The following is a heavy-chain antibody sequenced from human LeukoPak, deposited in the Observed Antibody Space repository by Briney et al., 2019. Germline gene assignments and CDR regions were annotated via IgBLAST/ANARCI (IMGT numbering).Heavy chain of an antibody. V-gene: IGHV4-31*03. CDR1: GGSISSGGYY. CDR3: ARDHCSGGSCWFDP. Sequence: SQTLSLTCTVSGGSISSGGYYWSWIRQHPGKALEWIGYIYYSGSTYYNPSLKSRVTISLDASKTQFSLKFSSVTAADTAVYYCARDHCSGGSCWFDPWGQGTLVTVSS. J-gene: IGHJ5*02. D-gene: IGHD2-15*01. CDR2: IYYSGST.